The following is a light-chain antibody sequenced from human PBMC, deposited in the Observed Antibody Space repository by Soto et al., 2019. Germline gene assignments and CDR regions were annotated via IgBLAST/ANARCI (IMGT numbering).Light chain of an antibody. Sequence: QAVVTQPPSVSGTPGLRVTISCSGGSSNIGRDTVNWYQQVPGTAPKLLMFNDDQRPSGVPDRFSGSRSGTSASLAISGLQSDDEADYFCSTWDDSLNGWVFGGRTKLTVL. CDR3: STWDDSLNGWV. V-gene: IGLV1-44*01. CDR2: NDD. CDR1: SSNIGRDT. J-gene: IGLJ3*02.